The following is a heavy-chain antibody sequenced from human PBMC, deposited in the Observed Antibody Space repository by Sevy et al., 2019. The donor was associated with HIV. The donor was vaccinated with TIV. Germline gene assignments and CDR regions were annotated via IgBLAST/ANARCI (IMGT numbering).Heavy chain of an antibody. CDR2: IKSKADGGTT. CDR1: GFTFTYAW. Sequence: GGSLRLSCAGSGFTFTYAWMSWVRQAPGKGLEWVGRIKSKADGGTTDHAAPVKGRFTISRDDSKNTLYLQMNSLKTDDTAVYYCTTDPIIVLLVTDGMDVWGQGTTVTVSS. V-gene: IGHV3-15*01. D-gene: IGHD2-8*02. CDR3: TTDPIIVLLVTDGMDV. J-gene: IGHJ6*02.